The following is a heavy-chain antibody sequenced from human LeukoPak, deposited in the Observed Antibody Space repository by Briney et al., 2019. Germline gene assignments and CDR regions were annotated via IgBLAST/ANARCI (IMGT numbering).Heavy chain of an antibody. CDR1: GFTLSDYN. CDR2: ISRSGSTK. V-gene: IGHV3-11*01. J-gene: IGHJ6*03. D-gene: IGHD2-15*01. Sequence: GGSLRLSCAASGFTLSDYNMRWIRQAPGKGLEGVSSISRSGSTKYYADSVKGRFTISRDNAKNSLFLQMNSLRAEDTAVYYCARVLRYCSGGNCYSGGLGYMDVWGKGTTVTISS. CDR3: ARVLRYCSGGNCYSGGLGYMDV.